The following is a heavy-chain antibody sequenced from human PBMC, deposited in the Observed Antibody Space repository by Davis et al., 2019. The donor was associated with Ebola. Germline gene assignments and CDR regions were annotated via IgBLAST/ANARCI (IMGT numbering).Heavy chain of an antibody. CDR1: GYTFTTYD. Sequence: ASVKVSCKASGYTFTTYDINWVRQATGQGLEWMGWMNPNSGNTGYAQKLQGRVTMTTDTSTSTVYMELRSLRSDDTAVYYCATTEDIVLIPSPMARRSMDVWGQGTSVTVSS. CDR2: MNPNSGNT. V-gene: IGHV1-8*01. D-gene: IGHD2-8*01. J-gene: IGHJ6*02. CDR3: ATTEDIVLIPSPMARRSMDV.